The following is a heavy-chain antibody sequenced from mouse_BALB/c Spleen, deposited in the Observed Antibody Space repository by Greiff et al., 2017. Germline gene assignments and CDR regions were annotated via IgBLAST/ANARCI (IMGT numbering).Heavy chain of an antibody. Sequence: EVHLVESGGGLVKPGGSLTLSCAASGFTFSSYTMSWVRQTPEKRLEWVATISSGGSYTYYPDSVKGRFTISRDNAKNTLYLQMSSLKSEDTAMYYCTRDRYDEDYYAMDYWGQGTSVTVSS. CDR2: ISSGGSYT. CDR3: TRDRYDEDYYAMDY. CDR1: GFTFSSYT. V-gene: IGHV5-6-4*01. D-gene: IGHD2-14*01. J-gene: IGHJ4*01.